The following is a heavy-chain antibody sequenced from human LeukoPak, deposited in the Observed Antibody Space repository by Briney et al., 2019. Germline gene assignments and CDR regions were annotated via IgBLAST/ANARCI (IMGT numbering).Heavy chain of an antibody. V-gene: IGHV3-7*01. J-gene: IGHJ4*02. CDR1: GFTFSSYW. D-gene: IGHD3-16*01. Sequence: PGGSLRLSCAACGFTFSSYWMNWVRQAPGKGLEWVANIKQDGSEKFYVDSVKGRFTISRDNAKNSLYLQMNSLRGEDTAVYYCARDWGLDYWGQGTLVTVSS. CDR3: ARDWGLDY. CDR2: IKQDGSEK.